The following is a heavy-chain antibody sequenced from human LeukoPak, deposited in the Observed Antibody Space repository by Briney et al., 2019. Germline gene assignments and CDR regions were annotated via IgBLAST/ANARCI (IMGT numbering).Heavy chain of an antibody. V-gene: IGHV1-69*05. D-gene: IGHD2-8*02. J-gene: IGHJ6*03. CDR2: IIPIFGTA. Sequence: SVMVSCKASGGTFSSYAISWVRQAPGQGLEWMGGIIPIFGTANYAQKFQGRVTITTDESTSTAYMELSSLRSEDTAVYSTALVPDPRDYYYMDVWGKGTTVTVSS. CDR1: GGTFSSYA. CDR3: ALVPDPRDYYYMDV.